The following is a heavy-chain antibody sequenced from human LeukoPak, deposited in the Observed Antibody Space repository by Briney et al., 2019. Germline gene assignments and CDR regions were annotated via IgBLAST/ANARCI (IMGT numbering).Heavy chain of an antibody. V-gene: IGHV4-59*01. CDR2: IYYSGST. J-gene: IGHJ4*02. CDR3: ARVTGYVLEDYFDY. D-gene: IGHD3-3*01. Sequence: TSETLSLTCTVSGVSISSYYWSWIRQPPGKGLEWIGYIYYSGSTNYNPSLKSRVTISVDTSKNQFSLRLRSVTVAATAVYYCARVTGYVLEDYFDYWGQGTLVTVSS. CDR1: GVSISSYY.